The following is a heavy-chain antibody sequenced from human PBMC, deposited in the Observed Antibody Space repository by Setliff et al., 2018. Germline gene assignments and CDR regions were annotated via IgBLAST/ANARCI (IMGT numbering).Heavy chain of an antibody. V-gene: IGHV3-7*03. J-gene: IGHJ3*02. CDR2: IKQDGSEK. CDR1: GFTFTIYW. Sequence: QAGGSLRLSCAASGFTFTIYWMSWVRQAPGKGLEWVANIKQDGSEKYYVDSVKGRFTISRGNAKNALYLQMNSLRAEDTALYYCARQSRTGAFDIWGPGTMVTVSS. CDR3: ARQSRTGAFDI.